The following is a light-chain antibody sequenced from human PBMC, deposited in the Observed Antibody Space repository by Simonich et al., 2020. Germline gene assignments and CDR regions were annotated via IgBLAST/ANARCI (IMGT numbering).Light chain of an antibody. CDR2: GAS. V-gene: IGKV3-15*01. CDR1: QSVSSN. J-gene: IGKJ2*01. CDR3: QQYYSTPYT. Sequence: EIVLTQSPATLSLSPGERATLSCRASQSVSSNLAWYQQKPGQAPRLLIYGASTRATGIPVRFSGSGSGTEFTLTISSLQAEDVAVYYCQQYYSTPYTFGQGTKLETK.